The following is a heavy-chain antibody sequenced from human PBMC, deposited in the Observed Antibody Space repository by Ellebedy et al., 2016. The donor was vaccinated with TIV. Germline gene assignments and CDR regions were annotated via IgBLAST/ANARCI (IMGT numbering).Heavy chain of an antibody. CDR3: ARQRWFGELS. D-gene: IGHD3-10*01. CDR1: GGSISSYY. J-gene: IGHJ5*02. CDR2: IYDSGST. Sequence: MPSETLSLTCTVSGGSISSYYWSWIRQPPGKGLEWIGYIYDSGSTNYNPSLKSRVTTSVDTSKNQFSLKLSSVTAADTAVYYCARQRWFGELSWGQGTLVTVSS. V-gene: IGHV4-59*08.